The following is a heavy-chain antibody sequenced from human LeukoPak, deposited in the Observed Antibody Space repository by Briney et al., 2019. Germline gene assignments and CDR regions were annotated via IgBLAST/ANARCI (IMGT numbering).Heavy chain of an antibody. Sequence: SETLSLTCTVSGGSISIASYYWGWIRQPPGKGLEWLGNIYYTGTPHYNPSLKSRVTISVDTSKGQFSLKVTSVTAADTAVYFSARHGCTGSSCYSDYWGHGALVIVSS. J-gene: IGHJ4*01. CDR3: ARHGCTGSSCYSDY. CDR2: IYYTGTP. CDR1: GGSISIASYY. D-gene: IGHD2-2*01. V-gene: IGHV4-39*01.